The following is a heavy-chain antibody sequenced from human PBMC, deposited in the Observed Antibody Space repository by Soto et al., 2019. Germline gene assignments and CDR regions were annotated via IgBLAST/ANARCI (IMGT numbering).Heavy chain of an antibody. CDR3: AKANSGYGSFDH. D-gene: IGHD5-12*01. Sequence: SETLSLTCTVSGDSISKYYCSWIRQSPGKGLEWIGYIYYSGSTNYNPSLKSRVTISIDKSKNQFSLKLTSVTAADTAVYYCAKANSGYGSFDHWGQGILVT. CDR1: GDSISKYY. CDR2: IYYSGST. V-gene: IGHV4-59*01. J-gene: IGHJ4*02.